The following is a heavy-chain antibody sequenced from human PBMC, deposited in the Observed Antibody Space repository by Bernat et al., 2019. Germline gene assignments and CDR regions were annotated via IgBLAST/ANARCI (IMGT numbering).Heavy chain of an antibody. Sequence: EVQLVESGGGLVQPGGSLRVSCAASGFIFSYYWMSWVRQAPGKGLEWVANIKGDGSEKYYVDSVKGRFTISRDNAKNSLYLQMNNLRVEDTAVYYCASFPYDSSGDPDYWGQGTLVTVSS. V-gene: IGHV3-7*03. CDR2: IKGDGSEK. CDR3: ASFPYDSSGDPDY. CDR1: GFIFSYYW. J-gene: IGHJ4*02. D-gene: IGHD3-22*01.